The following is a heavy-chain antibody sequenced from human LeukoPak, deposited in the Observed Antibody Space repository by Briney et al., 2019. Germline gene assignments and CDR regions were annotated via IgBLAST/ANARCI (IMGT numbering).Heavy chain of an antibody. CDR1: GGSISSYY. D-gene: IGHD2-15*01. Sequence: PSETLSLTCTVSGGSISSYYWSWIRQPPGKGLEWIGYIYYSGSTNYNPSLKSRVTISVDTSKSQFSLKLSSVTAADTAVYYCASTYCSGGSCYWALDYWGQGNLVTVSS. V-gene: IGHV4-59*08. J-gene: IGHJ4*02. CDR3: ASTYCSGGSCYWALDY. CDR2: IYYSGST.